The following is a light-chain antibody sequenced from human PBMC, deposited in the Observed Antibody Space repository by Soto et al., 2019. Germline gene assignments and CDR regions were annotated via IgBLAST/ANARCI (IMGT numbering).Light chain of an antibody. CDR3: QQYNNYPRT. CDR2: DAS. V-gene: IGKV1-5*01. CDR1: QIVTST. J-gene: IGKJ3*01. Sequence: DIVLTQSPSTLSSFKGDRVTISCRASQIVTSTLVWYQQKPGRTPKLLIYDASRMDSGIPATFSGSGSGTEFTLTISSLQSDDFAIYYCQQYNNYPRTFGAGTKVDI.